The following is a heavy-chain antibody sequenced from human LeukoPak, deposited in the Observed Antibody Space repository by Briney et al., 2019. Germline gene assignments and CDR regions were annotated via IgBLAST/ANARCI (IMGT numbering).Heavy chain of an antibody. J-gene: IGHJ4*02. D-gene: IGHD3-22*01. Sequence: QPGGSLRLSCAASGFTFSSYAMSWVLQAPGKGLEWVSAISGSGGSTYYADSVKGRFTISRDNSKNTLYLQMNSLRAEDTAVYYCAKSGQYSEVVTHFDYWGQGTLVTVSS. CDR1: GFTFSSYA. CDR2: ISGSGGST. CDR3: AKSGQYSEVVTHFDY. V-gene: IGHV3-23*01.